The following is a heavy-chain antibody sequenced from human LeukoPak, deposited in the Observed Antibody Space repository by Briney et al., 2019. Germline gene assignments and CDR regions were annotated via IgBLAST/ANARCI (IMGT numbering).Heavy chain of an antibody. CDR3: VRAGRDDYPIDY. J-gene: IGHJ4*02. D-gene: IGHD5-24*01. Sequence: GGSLRLSCAASGFTVSTNYMSWVRQAPGKGLEWVSVIYSGGFTYYADSVKGRFTISRDNSQNTLYLQMNSLRVEDTAVYYCVRAGRDDYPIDYWGQGTLVTVSS. V-gene: IGHV3-66*01. CDR1: GFTVSTNY. CDR2: IYSGGFT.